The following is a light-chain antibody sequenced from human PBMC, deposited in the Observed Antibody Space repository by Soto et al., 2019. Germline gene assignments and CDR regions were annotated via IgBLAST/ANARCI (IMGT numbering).Light chain of an antibody. J-gene: IGLJ1*01. Sequence: QSALTQPASVSGSAGQSITISCTGTSNDVGGYNYVSWYQQHPGKAPKVMIYEVTYRPSGVSNRFSGSKSGNTASLTISGLQVEDEADYYCSSFSSSGTYVFGTGTKLTVL. CDR3: SSFSSSGTYV. CDR2: EVT. CDR1: SNDVGGYNY. V-gene: IGLV2-14*01.